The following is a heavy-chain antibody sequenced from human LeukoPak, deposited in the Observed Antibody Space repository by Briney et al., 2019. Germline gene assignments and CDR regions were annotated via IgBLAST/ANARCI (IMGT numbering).Heavy chain of an antibody. J-gene: IGHJ1*01. CDR3: AKGGAVTGTMYFQY. CDR1: GFTFATYT. CDR2: IRSSGDST. D-gene: IGHD6-19*01. Sequence: GGSLSLSCAASGFTFATYTMSWVRQIPGKGLEWVSAIRSSGDSTYYADSAKGRFTISRDNSKNTLYLQMNSLRAEDTAVYYCAKGGAVTGTMYFQYWGQGTLVTVSS. V-gene: IGHV3-23*01.